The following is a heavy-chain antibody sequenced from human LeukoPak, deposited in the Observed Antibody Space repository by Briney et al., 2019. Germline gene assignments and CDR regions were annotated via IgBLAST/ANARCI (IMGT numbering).Heavy chain of an antibody. CDR1: GYTFANFG. Sequence: ASVKVSCKASGYTFANFGITWVRQAPGQGLEWMGWISVYNGNTNYAQNLQDRGTLTTDTSTSTAYMELRSLRSDDTALYYCARTCSSSSCYMVHWGQGNLVTVSS. CDR2: ISVYNGNT. D-gene: IGHD2-2*02. J-gene: IGHJ4*02. V-gene: IGHV1-18*01. CDR3: ARTCSSSSCYMVH.